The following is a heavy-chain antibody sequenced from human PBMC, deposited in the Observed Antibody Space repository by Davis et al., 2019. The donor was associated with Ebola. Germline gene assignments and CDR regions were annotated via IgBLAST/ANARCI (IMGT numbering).Heavy chain of an antibody. Sequence: GESLKISCAASGFTFSAHDMTWVRQAPGKGLEWVSAISSGGDRTWYADSVTGRFTISRDNAKNTLYLQISSLGAEDTAVYYCARDCSGGSWPEGAFDIWGQGTMVTVSS. CDR2: ISSGGDRT. V-gene: IGHV3-23*01. D-gene: IGHD2-15*01. CDR1: GFTFSAHD. J-gene: IGHJ3*02. CDR3: ARDCSGGSWPEGAFDI.